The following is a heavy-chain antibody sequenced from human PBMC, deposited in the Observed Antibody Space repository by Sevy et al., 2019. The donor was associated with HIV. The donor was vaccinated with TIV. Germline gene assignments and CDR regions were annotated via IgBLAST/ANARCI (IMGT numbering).Heavy chain of an antibody. CDR3: ARVDSSSSYYYYYGMDV. V-gene: IGHV3-11*01. Sequence: GGSLRLSCAASGFTFSDYYMSWIRQAPGKGLEWVPYISSSGSTIYYADSVKGRFTISRDNAKNSLYLQMNSLRAEDTAVYYCARVDSSSSYYYYYGMDVWGQGTTVTVSS. D-gene: IGHD6-6*01. CDR1: GFTFSDYY. J-gene: IGHJ6*02. CDR2: ISSSGSTI.